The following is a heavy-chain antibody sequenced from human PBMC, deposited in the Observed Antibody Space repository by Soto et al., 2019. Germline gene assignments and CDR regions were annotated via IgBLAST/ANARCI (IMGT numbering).Heavy chain of an antibody. CDR2: IYYSGST. CDR3: ARHAGSYSSYYFDY. CDR1: GGSISSSSYY. J-gene: IGHJ4*02. Sequence: PSETLSLTCTVSGGSISSSSYYWGWIRQPPGKGLEWIGSIYYSGSTYYNPSLKGRVTISVDTSKNQFSLKLSSVTAADTAVYYCARHAGSYSSYYFDYWGQGTLVTVSS. V-gene: IGHV4-39*01. D-gene: IGHD1-26*01.